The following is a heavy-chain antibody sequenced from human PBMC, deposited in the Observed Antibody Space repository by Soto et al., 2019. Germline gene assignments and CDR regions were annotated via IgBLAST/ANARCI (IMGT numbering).Heavy chain of an antibody. J-gene: IGHJ4*02. V-gene: IGHV4-59*01. Sequence: SLTCTVSGGSISSYYWSWIRQPPGKGLEWIGYIYYSGSTNYNPSLKSRVTISVDTSKNQFSLKLSSVTAADTAVYYCAIGRVNRPDPYYYDSSGYLYYWGQGTLVTVSS. CDR3: AIGRVNRPDPYYYDSSGYLYY. CDR2: IYYSGST. D-gene: IGHD3-22*01. CDR1: GGSISSYY.